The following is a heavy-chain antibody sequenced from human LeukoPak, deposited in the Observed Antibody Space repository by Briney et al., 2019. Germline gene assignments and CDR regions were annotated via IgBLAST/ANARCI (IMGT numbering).Heavy chain of an antibody. CDR2: ISGSGGST. CDR1: GFTFSSYA. V-gene: IGHV3-23*01. Sequence: GGSLRLSCAASGFTFSSYAMSWVRQAPGKGLEWVSAISGSGGSTYYADSVKGRFTISRDNSKNSLYLQMNSLRTEDTALYYCAKDLRAGDYWGQGTLVTVSS. CDR3: AKDLRAGDY. J-gene: IGHJ4*02.